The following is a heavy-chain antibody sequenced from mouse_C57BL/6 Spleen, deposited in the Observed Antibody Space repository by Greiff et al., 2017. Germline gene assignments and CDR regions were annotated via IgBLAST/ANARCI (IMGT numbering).Heavy chain of an antibody. CDR2: IYPGSGNT. Sequence: QVQLKESGAELVRPGASVKLSCKASGYTFTDYYINWVKQRPGQGLEWIARIYPGSGNTYYNEKFKGKATLTAEKSSSTAYMQLSSLTSEDSAVYFCARPYSNYVDAMDYWGQGTSVTVSS. CDR1: GYTFTDYY. J-gene: IGHJ4*01. V-gene: IGHV1-76*01. CDR3: ARPYSNYVDAMDY. D-gene: IGHD2-5*01.